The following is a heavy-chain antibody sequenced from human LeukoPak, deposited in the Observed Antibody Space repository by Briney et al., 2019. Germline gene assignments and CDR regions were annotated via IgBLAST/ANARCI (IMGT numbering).Heavy chain of an antibody. Sequence: ASLKVSCKASGYTFTSYGISWVRQAPGQGLEWMGWISGYNGNTNYAQSLQGRVTMTTDTSTSTAYMELRSLTSDDTAVYYCAREGGYGDYGTVDYWGQGTRVTVSS. J-gene: IGHJ4*02. CDR2: ISGYNGNT. V-gene: IGHV1-18*01. CDR3: AREGGYGDYGTVDY. D-gene: IGHD4-17*01. CDR1: GYTFTSYG.